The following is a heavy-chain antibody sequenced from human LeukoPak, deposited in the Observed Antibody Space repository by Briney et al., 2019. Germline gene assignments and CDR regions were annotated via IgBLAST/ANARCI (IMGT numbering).Heavy chain of an antibody. CDR1: GFTFNNYW. Sequence: GGSLRLSCAASGFTFNNYWMRWVRQAPGKGLVWVSGINSDGSSATYADSVKGRFTISRDNARNTLYLEMNSLRAEDMAVYYCAIVVVITTAFDNWGQGTLVTVSS. CDR3: AIVVVITTAFDN. V-gene: IGHV3-74*01. D-gene: IGHD3-22*01. CDR2: INSDGSSA. J-gene: IGHJ4*02.